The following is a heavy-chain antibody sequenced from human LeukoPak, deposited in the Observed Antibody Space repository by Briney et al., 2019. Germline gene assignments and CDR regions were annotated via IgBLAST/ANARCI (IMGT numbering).Heavy chain of an antibody. Sequence: SQTLSLTCAISGDSVSSNSAAWNWIRQSPSRGLEWLGRTYYKSKWYNDYAVSVKSRITINPDTSKNQFSLQLNSVTPEDTAVYYCASNRVYYYDSSGYLHWGQGTLVTVSS. CDR3: ASNRVYYYDSSGYLH. CDR2: TYYKSKWYN. V-gene: IGHV6-1*01. D-gene: IGHD3-22*01. CDR1: GDSVSSNSAA. J-gene: IGHJ4*02.